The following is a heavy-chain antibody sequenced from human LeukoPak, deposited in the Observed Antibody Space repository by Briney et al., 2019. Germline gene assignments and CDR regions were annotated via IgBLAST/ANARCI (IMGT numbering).Heavy chain of an antibody. V-gene: IGHV1-2*02. Sequence: ASVKVSCKASGYTFTGYYMHWVRQAPGQGLEWMGWINPNSGGTNYAQKFQGRVTMTRDTSISTACMELSRLRSDDTAVYYCARDWNAWELPRFDYWGQGTLVTVSS. CDR1: GYTFTGYY. CDR2: INPNSGGT. J-gene: IGHJ4*02. D-gene: IGHD1-26*01. CDR3: ARDWNAWELPRFDY.